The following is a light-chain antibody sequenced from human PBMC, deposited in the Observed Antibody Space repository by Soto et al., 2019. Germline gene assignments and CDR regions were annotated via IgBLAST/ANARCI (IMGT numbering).Light chain of an antibody. CDR2: DVS. CDR1: SSDVGGYNY. J-gene: IGLJ1*01. V-gene: IGLV2-11*01. Sequence: QSALTQPRSVSLSPGQSVTISCTGTSSDVGGYNYVSWYQQHPGKAPKRMIYDVSKRPSGVPDRFSGSKSGNTASLTISGPQAEDEADYYCCSYAGSYTYVFGTGTKVTVL. CDR3: CSYAGSYTYV.